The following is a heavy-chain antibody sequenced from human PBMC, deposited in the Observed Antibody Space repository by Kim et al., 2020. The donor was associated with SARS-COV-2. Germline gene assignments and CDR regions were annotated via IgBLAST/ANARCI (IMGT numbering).Heavy chain of an antibody. CDR2: MNPNSGNT. J-gene: IGHJ6*03. Sequence: ASVKVSCKASGYTFTSYDINWVRQATGQGLEWMGWMNPNSGNTGYAQKFQGRVTMTRNTSISTAYMELSSLRSEDTAVYYCARGTRRRITIFGVVMGYYYYMDVWGKGTRVTVSS. CDR1: GYTFTSYD. V-gene: IGHV1-8*01. D-gene: IGHD3-3*01. CDR3: ARGTRRRITIFGVVMGYYYYMDV.